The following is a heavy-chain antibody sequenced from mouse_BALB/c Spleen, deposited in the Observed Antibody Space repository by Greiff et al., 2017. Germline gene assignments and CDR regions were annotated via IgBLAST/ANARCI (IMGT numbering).Heavy chain of an antibody. D-gene: IGHD2-1*01. V-gene: IGHV1-5*01. CDR2: IYPGNSDT. J-gene: IGHJ1*01. CDR3: KGGNYGYLEV. Sequence: VQLQQSGTVLARPGASVKMSCKASGYTFTSYWMHWVKQRPGQGLEWIGAIYPGNSDTSYNQKFKGKAKLTAVTSTSTAYMELSSLTNEDSAVYDCKGGNYGYLEVWGGGTTGTVAA. CDR1: GYTFTSYW.